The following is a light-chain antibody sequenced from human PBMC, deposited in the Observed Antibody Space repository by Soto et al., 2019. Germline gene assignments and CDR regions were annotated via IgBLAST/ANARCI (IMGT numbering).Light chain of an antibody. CDR1: SSDIGGYNF. CDR3: SSYAGSNNYV. J-gene: IGLJ1*01. V-gene: IGLV2-8*01. Sequence: QSVLTQPPSASGSPGQAVTISCTGTSSDIGGYNFVSWYQHHPDKAPKLMIYEITKRPSGVPARFSGSKSDNTASLTVSGLQAEDEADYYCSSYAGSNNYVFGTGTKLTLL. CDR2: EIT.